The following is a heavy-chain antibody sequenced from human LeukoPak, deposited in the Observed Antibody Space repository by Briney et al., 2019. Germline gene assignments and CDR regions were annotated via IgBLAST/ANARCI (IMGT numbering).Heavy chain of an antibody. D-gene: IGHD3-3*01. CDR3: ARARFLEWFRWFDP. Sequence: WASVKVSCKASGYTFTSYGISWVRQAPGQGLEWMGWISAYNGNTNYAQKLQGRVTMTTDTSTSTAYMELRSLRSDDTAVYYCARARFLEWFRWFDPWGQGTLVTASS. CDR2: ISAYNGNT. CDR1: GYTFTSYG. J-gene: IGHJ5*02. V-gene: IGHV1-18*01.